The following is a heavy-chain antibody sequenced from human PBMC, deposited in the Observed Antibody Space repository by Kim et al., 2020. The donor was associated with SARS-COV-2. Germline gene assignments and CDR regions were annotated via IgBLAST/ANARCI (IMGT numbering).Heavy chain of an antibody. D-gene: IGHD5-12*01. Sequence: ASVKVSCKASGYTFTSYDINWVRQATGQGLEWMGWMNPNSGNTGYAQKFQGRVTMTRNTSISTAYMELSSLRSEDTAVYYCASLRRVATIFYYYGMDVWGQGTTVTVSS. CDR1: GYTFTSYD. J-gene: IGHJ6*02. CDR3: ASLRRVATIFYYYGMDV. CDR2: MNPNSGNT. V-gene: IGHV1-8*01.